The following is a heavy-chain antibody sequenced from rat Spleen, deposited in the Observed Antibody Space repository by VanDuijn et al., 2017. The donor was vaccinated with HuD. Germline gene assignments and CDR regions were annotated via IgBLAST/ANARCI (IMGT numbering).Heavy chain of an antibody. J-gene: IGHJ2*01. CDR1: GFTFSDYA. CDR3: AGGYTDY. V-gene: IGHV5-7*01. Sequence: EVQLVESGGGLVQPGRSLKLSCAASGFTFSDYAMAWVRQAPGKGLEWVTTISYDGSSTYYRDSVKGRFTISRDNAKSTLYLQMDSLRSEDTATYYCAGGYTDYWGQGVMVTVSS. D-gene: IGHD1-11*01. CDR2: ISYDGSST.